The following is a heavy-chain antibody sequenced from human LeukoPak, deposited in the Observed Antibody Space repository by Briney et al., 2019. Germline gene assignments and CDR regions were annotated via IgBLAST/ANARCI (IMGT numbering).Heavy chain of an antibody. V-gene: IGHV1-46*01. CDR2: INPSGGST. CDR3: ARGARRVDIVVVPAAINEPGFDY. J-gene: IGHJ4*02. D-gene: IGHD2-2*02. CDR1: GYTFTSYY. Sequence: ASVKVSCKASGYTFTSYYMHWVRQAPGQGLEWMGIINPSGGSTSYAQKFQGRVTMTRDTSTSTVNMELSSLRSEDTAVYYCARGARRVDIVVVPAAINEPGFDYWGQGTLVTVSS.